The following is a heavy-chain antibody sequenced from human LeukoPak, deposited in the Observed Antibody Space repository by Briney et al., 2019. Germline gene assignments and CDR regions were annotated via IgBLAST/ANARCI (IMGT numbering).Heavy chain of an antibody. Sequence: ASVKVSWKASGYTFTNYYMHWVRQAPGQGLEWMGIINPNGGSTSYAQKFQGRVTMTRDTSTSTVHMELSSLRSEDTAVYYCARHAEGMGYYFDYWGQGTLVTVSS. J-gene: IGHJ4*02. D-gene: IGHD2-2*01. CDR3: ARHAEGMGYYFDY. V-gene: IGHV1-46*01. CDR2: INPNGGST. CDR1: GYTFTNYY.